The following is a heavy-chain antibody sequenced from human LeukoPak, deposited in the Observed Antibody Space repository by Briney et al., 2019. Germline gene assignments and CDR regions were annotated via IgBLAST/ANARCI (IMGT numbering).Heavy chain of an antibody. J-gene: IGHJ4*02. CDR2: ISYDGSNK. Sequence: HPGGSLRLSCAASGFTFSSYAMHWVRQAPGKGLEWVAVISYDGSNKYYADSVKGRFTISRDNSKNTLYLQMNSLRAEDTALYYCAKGYSGSYYTKTDYWGQGTLVTVSS. CDR1: GFTFSSYA. CDR3: AKGYSGSYYTKTDY. V-gene: IGHV3-30*04. D-gene: IGHD1-26*01.